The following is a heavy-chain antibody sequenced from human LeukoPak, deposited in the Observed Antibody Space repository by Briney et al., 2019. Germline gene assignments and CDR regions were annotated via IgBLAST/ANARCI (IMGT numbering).Heavy chain of an antibody. CDR1: GDSISSGYY. Sequence: PSETLSLTCIVSGDSISSGYYWSWIRQLPGKGLEWIGYIYYGGSTFYSPSLKSRVTTSVDPSKNQFSLELSSVTAADTAVYYCARRVVVLAAFDNWGQGTLVTVSS. D-gene: IGHD2-15*01. V-gene: IGHV4-31*03. J-gene: IGHJ4*02. CDR3: ARRVVVLAAFDN. CDR2: IYYGGST.